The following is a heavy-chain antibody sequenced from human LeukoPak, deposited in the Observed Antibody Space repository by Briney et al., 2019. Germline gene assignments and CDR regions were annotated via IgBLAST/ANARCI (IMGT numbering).Heavy chain of an antibody. CDR2: FSFNGVTT. J-gene: IGHJ6*03. CDR3: AKGGYSSGRYFYYYMDV. V-gene: IGHV3-23*01. CDR1: GFTFSNYA. Sequence: GGSLRLSCAASGFTFSNYAMSWVRQAPGKGLEWVSTFSFNGVTTYYAASAKGRFTISRDNSKNTVYLQMNNLRAEDTAVYYCAKGGYSSGRYFYYYMDVWGEGTTVTVSS. D-gene: IGHD5-18*01.